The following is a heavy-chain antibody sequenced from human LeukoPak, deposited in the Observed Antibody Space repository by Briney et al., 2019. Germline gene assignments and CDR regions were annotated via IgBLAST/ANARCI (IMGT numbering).Heavy chain of an antibody. CDR2: ISYDGSNK. CDR3: AKDGGYSYGFDY. J-gene: IGHJ4*02. CDR1: GFTFSSYA. D-gene: IGHD5-18*01. Sequence: GGSLRLSCAASGFTFSSYAMHWVRQAPGKGLEWVAVISYDGSNKYYADSVKGRFTISRDNSKNTLYLQMNSLRAEDTAVYYCAKDGGYSYGFDYWGQGTLVTVSS. V-gene: IGHV3-30-3*01.